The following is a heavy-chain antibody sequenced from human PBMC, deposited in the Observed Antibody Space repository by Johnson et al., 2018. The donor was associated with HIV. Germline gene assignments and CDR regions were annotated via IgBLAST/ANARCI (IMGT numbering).Heavy chain of an antibody. CDR1: GFTFSTYA. CDR3: ARDNEVTNAFDI. V-gene: IGHV3-30*04. D-gene: IGHD4-11*01. Sequence: QVQLVESGGGVVQPGRSLRLSCAASGFTFSTYAVHWVRQAPGKGLEWVAVISYDGNTTYYADYVKGRFTISRDNSKKTLYLRMNSLRAEDTAVYYCARDNEVTNAFDIWGQGTMVTVSS. J-gene: IGHJ3*02. CDR2: ISYDGNTT.